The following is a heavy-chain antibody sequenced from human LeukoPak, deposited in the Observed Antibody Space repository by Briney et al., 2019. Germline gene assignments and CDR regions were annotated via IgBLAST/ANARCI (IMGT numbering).Heavy chain of an antibody. CDR3: ARGSRLPTETYYDFWSGYYYFDY. CDR1: GYTFTGYY. V-gene: IGHV1-2*02. Sequence: GASVKVSCKASGYTFTGYYMHWVRQAPGQGLEWMGWINPNSGGTNYAQKFQGRVTMTRDTSISTAYMELSRLRSDDTAVYYCARGSRLPTETYYDFWSGYYYFDYWGQGTLVTASS. D-gene: IGHD3-3*01. J-gene: IGHJ4*02. CDR2: INPNSGGT.